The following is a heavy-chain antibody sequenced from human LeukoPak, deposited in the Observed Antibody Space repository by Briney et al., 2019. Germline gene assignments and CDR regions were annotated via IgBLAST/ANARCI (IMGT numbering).Heavy chain of an antibody. J-gene: IGHJ3*02. CDR2: ISGSGGST. CDR1: GFTFSSYA. CDR3: ARDDSSGTSAFDI. D-gene: IGHD1/OR15-1a*01. V-gene: IGHV3-23*01. Sequence: GGSLRLSCAASGFTFSSYAMRWVRQARGKGREWVSAISGSGGSTYYADSVKGRFTISRDNSKNTLYLQMNSLRAEDTAVYYCARDDSSGTSAFDIWGQGTMVTVSS.